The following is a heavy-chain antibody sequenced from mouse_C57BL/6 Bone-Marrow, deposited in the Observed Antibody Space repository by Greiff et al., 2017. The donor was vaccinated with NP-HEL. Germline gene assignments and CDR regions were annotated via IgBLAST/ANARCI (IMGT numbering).Heavy chain of an antibody. CDR2: IYPGSGNT. CDR1: GYTFTDYY. D-gene: IGHD4-1*01. J-gene: IGHJ3*01. CDR3: ARGVGTGAFAY. Sequence: QVQLQQSGAELVRPGASVKLSCKASGYTFTDYYINWVKQRPGQGLEWIARIYPGSGNTYYNEKFKGKATLTAEKSSSTAYMPLSSLASDDSAFYFCARGVGTGAFAYWGQGTLVTVSA. V-gene: IGHV1-76*01.